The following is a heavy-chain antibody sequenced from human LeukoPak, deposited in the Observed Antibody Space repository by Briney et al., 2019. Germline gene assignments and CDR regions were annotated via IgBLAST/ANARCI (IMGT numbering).Heavy chain of an antibody. V-gene: IGHV4-59*01. CDR3: ARARYVNSFYAFDI. J-gene: IGHJ3*02. CDR2: ISKSGNT. CDR1: GGSISSYY. D-gene: IGHD3-9*01. Sequence: SETLSLTCTVYGGSISSYYWSWIRLPPGKGLEWIGYISKSGNTNYSPSLKSRVTIFGDTSKNQFFLKLSSVTAADTAVYYCARARYVNSFYAFDIWGQGTLVTVSS.